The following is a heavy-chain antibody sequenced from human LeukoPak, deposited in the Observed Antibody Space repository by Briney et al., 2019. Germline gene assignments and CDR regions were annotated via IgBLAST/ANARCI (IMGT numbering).Heavy chain of an antibody. D-gene: IGHD5-18*01. CDR1: GLTFSNSW. J-gene: IGHJ4*02. Sequence: PGGSLRLSCAASGLTFSNSWMSWVRQAPGKGLEWVALINPDGSGKNYVDAVKGRFSVSRDNAENSLYLQMNSLRAEDTAVYYCARDPGYGALDYWGQGTLVTVSS. V-gene: IGHV3-7*01. CDR3: ARDPGYGALDY. CDR2: INPDGSGK.